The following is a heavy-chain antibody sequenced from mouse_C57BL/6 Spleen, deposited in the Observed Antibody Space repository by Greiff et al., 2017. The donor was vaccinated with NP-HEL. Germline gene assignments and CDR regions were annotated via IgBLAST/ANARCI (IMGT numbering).Heavy chain of an antibody. J-gene: IGHJ4*01. CDR1: GYTFTGYW. CDR3: ARPIYYYGSSYVDYYAMDY. Sequence: QVQLKQSGAELMKPGASVKLSCKATGYTFTGYWIEWVKQRPGHGLEWIGEILPRSGSTNYNEKFKGKATFTADTSSNTAYMQLSSLTSEDSAIYYCARPIYYYGSSYVDYYAMDYWGQGTSVTVSS. CDR2: ILPRSGST. V-gene: IGHV1-9*01. D-gene: IGHD1-1*01.